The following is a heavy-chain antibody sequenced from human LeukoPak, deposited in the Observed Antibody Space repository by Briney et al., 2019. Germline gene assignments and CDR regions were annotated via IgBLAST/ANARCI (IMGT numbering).Heavy chain of an antibody. D-gene: IGHD4-17*01. CDR1: GFTFSSYG. CDR3: ARDKGFSYGDHFDY. Sequence: GGSLRLSCAASGFTFSSYGMHWVRQAPGKGLEWVAFIRYDGSNKYYADSVKGRFTISRDNSKNTLYLQMNSLRAEDTAVYYCARDKGFSYGDHFDYWGQGTLVTVSS. V-gene: IGHV3-30*02. CDR2: IRYDGSNK. J-gene: IGHJ4*02.